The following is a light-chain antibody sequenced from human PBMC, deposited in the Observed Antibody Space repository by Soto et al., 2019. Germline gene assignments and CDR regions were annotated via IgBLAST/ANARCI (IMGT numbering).Light chain of an antibody. CDR1: SSDVGGYNY. V-gene: IGLV2-14*01. CDR2: EVS. CDR3: SSYTSSHYV. J-gene: IGLJ1*01. Sequence: QSALTQPASVSGSPGQSITISCTGTSSDVGGYNYVSWYQQHPGKAPKLMIYEVSNRPSGVSNRFSGSKSGNTASLTIFGLQAEDEADYYCSSYTSSHYVFGTVTKVNV.